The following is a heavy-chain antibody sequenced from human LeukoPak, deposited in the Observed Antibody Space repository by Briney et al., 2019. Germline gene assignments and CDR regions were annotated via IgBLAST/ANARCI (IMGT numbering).Heavy chain of an antibody. Sequence: SETLSLTCAVYVGSFSGYYWSWIRQPPGKGLEWIGEISHSGSTNYNPSLKSRVTISVDTSKNQFSLKLSSVTAADTAVYYCARVFPTVVLPKGFDYWGQGTLVTVSS. D-gene: IGHD4-23*01. V-gene: IGHV4-34*01. CDR1: VGSFSGYY. CDR3: ARVFPTVVLPKGFDY. J-gene: IGHJ4*02. CDR2: ISHSGST.